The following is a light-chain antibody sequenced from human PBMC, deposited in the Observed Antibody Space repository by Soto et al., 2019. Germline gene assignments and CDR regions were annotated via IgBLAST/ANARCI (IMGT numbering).Light chain of an antibody. CDR2: DAS. CDR3: HQRQYWPPIT. J-gene: IGKJ5*01. V-gene: IGKV3-11*01. CDR1: LSVSVY. Sequence: VVLTQSPATLSLSPGERATLSCRTSLSVSVYLDWYQQKPGQAPRLLISDASNRATGIPARFSGSGSGTDFILTISSLEPEDFAVYYCHQRQYWPPITFGQGTRLEIK.